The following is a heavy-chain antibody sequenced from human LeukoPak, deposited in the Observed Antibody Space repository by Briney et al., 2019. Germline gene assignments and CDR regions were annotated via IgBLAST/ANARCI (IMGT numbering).Heavy chain of an antibody. CDR3: ASSGSYPYYYYYMDV. CDR1: GYTFTSNY. J-gene: IGHJ6*03. CDR2: ISPSGGST. V-gene: IGHV1-46*01. D-gene: IGHD1-26*01. Sequence: GASVKVSCKAFGYTFTSNYMHWVRQAPGQGPEWMGVISPSGGSTTYAQKFQGRVTITADKSTSTAYMELSSLRSEDTAVYYCASSGSYPYYYYYMDVWGKGTTVTVSS.